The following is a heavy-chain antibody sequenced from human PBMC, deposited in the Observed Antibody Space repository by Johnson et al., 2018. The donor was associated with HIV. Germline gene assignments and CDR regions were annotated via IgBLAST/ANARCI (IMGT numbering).Heavy chain of an antibody. CDR1: GFTFSNAW. D-gene: IGHD6-25*01. J-gene: IGHJ3*02. CDR2: IKSKTDGGTT. V-gene: IGHV3-15*01. Sequence: VQLVESGGGLVKPGGSLRLSCAASGFTFSNAWMSWVRQAPGKGLAWVGRIKSKTDGGTTDFTAPVKGRCTIPRDDSKNTLFLQMNSLKTEDTAVYYCTTGGVSDYDSDAFDIWGQGTMVTVSS. CDR3: TTGGVSDYDSDAFDI.